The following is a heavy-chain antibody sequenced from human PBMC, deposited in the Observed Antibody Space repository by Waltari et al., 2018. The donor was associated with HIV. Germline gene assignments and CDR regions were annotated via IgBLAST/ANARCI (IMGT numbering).Heavy chain of an antibody. V-gene: IGHV3-21*01. D-gene: IGHD6-19*01. CDR2: ISSSSSYI. Sequence: EVQLVESGGGLVKPGGSLRLSCAASGFTFSSYSMNWVRQAPGKGLEWVSSISSSSSYIYYADSVKGRFTISRDNAKNSLYLQMNSLRAEDTAVYYCARELLEAGVRMDVWGQGTTVTVSS. J-gene: IGHJ6*02. CDR3: ARELLEAGVRMDV. CDR1: GFTFSSYS.